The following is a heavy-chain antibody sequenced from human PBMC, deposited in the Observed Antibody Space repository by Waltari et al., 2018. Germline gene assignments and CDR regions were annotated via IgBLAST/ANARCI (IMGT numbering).Heavy chain of an antibody. CDR3: ARDLGLIAAAGGDAFDI. Sequence: QVQLQESGPGLVKPSQTLSLTCTVSGGSISSGGYYWSWIRPHPGKGLEWIGYIYYSGSTYYNPSLKSRVTISVDTSKNQFSLKLSSVTAADTAVYYCARDLGLIAAAGGDAFDIWGQGTMVTVSS. CDR1: GGSISSGGYY. J-gene: IGHJ3*02. D-gene: IGHD6-13*01. V-gene: IGHV4-31*03. CDR2: IYYSGST.